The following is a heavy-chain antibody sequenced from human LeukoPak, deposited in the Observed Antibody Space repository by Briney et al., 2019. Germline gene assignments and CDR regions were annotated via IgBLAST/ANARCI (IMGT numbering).Heavy chain of an antibody. J-gene: IGHJ5*02. Sequence: SVKVSCKASGGTFSSYAISWVRQAPGQGLEWMGGIIPIFGTANYAQKFQGRVTITADESTSTAYMELSSLRSEDTAVYYCARYRYGDYDGEDASFDPWGQGTLVTVSS. D-gene: IGHD4-17*01. V-gene: IGHV1-69*01. CDR3: ARYRYGDYDGEDASFDP. CDR1: GGTFSSYA. CDR2: IIPIFGTA.